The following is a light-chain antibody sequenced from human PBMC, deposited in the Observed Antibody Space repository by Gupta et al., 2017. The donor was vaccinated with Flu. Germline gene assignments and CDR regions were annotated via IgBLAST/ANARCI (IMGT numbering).Light chain of an antibody. CDR2: QDN. CDR3: QVWDSSTAV. J-gene: IGLJ2*01. Sequence: SYELTQPPSVSVSPGQTAPITCSGDKLGDKYAYWYQQKPGQSPVLVIYQDNKRPSGIPARFSGSNSGNTATLTISGTQAMDEADYYCQVWDSSTAVFGGGTKLTVL. V-gene: IGLV3-1*01. CDR1: KLGDKY.